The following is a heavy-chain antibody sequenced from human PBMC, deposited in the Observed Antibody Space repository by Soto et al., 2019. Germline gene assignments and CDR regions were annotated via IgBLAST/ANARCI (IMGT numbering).Heavy chain of an antibody. D-gene: IGHD2-21*01. CDR1: GYSFTTYW. Sequence: ESLKISCQASGYSFTTYWIAWVRQTPGRGLEWMGIIYPGDSEIKYSPSFDGQVTFSVDKSTSTAYLQWIGLKTSDTGMYFCARSTAGNSLAPFDFWGQGSLVTVSS. CDR2: IYPGDSEI. J-gene: IGHJ4*02. V-gene: IGHV5-51*01. CDR3: ARSTAGNSLAPFDF.